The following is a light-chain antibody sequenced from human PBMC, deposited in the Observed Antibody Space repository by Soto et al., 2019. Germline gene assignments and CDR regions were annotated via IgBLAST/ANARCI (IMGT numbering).Light chain of an antibody. Sequence: QSALIQPPSASGSPGQSVTISCTGTSSDVGNYHYVSWYQQHPGKVPKLIIYEVNERPSGVPDRFSGSKSGNTASLTVSGLQAEDEADYYCSSYAGSKYVFGTGTKVTVL. CDR2: EVN. J-gene: IGLJ1*01. CDR3: SSYAGSKYV. V-gene: IGLV2-8*01. CDR1: SSDVGNYHY.